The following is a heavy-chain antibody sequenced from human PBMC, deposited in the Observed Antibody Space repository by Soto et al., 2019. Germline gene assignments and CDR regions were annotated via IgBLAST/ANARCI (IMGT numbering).Heavy chain of an antibody. CDR1: GFTSSSYA. D-gene: IGHD6-25*01. V-gene: IGHV3-23*01. Sequence: EVQILESGGGLVQPGGSVRLSCAASGFTSSSYAMSWVRQAPGKGLEWVSGISGSDGNTNYADSVRGRFTISRDNSKNTLNLQINTLRVEDTAVYYCAAGIAAAGTSGGLDLWGRGTMVTVSS. CDR3: AAGIAAAGTSGGLDL. CDR2: ISGSDGNT. J-gene: IGHJ3*01.